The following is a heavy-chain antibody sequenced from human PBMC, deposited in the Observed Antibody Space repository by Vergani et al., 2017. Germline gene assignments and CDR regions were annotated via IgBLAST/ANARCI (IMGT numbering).Heavy chain of an antibody. V-gene: IGHV3-9*01. CDR3: VKDIAASSNYWYFDL. CDR2: INWNSDSI. D-gene: IGHD6-13*01. J-gene: IGHJ2*01. CDR1: GFTFDDYA. Sequence: EVQLVESGGGLVQPGRSLRPSCAASGFTFDDYAMHWVRQAPGKGLEWVSGINWNSDSIAYADSVKGRFTISRDNAKNSLYLQMNSLRAEDTALYYCVKDIAASSNYWYFDLWGRGTLVTVSS.